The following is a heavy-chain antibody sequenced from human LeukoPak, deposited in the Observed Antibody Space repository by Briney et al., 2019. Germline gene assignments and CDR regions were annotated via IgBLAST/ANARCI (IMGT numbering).Heavy chain of an antibody. V-gene: IGHV1-24*01. D-gene: IGHD3-22*01. CDR1: GHTLTELS. J-gene: IGHJ4*02. CDR3: ATDKRIGSSGYYYGY. Sequence: ASVKVSCKVSGHTLTELSMHWVRQAPGKGLEWMGGFDPEDGETIYAQKFQGRVTMTEDTSTDTAYMELSSLRSEDTAVYYCATDKRIGSSGYYYGYWGQGTLVTVSS. CDR2: FDPEDGET.